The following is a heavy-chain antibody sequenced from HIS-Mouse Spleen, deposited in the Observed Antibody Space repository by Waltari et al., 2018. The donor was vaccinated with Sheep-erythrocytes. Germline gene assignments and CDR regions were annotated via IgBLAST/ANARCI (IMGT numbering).Heavy chain of an antibody. CDR2: IYYSGSS. V-gene: IGHV4-59*01. CDR3: AREGQQLVRDAFEI. J-gene: IGHJ3*02. D-gene: IGHD6-13*01. CDR1: GGSISSYY. Sequence: QVQLQESGPGLVKPSETLSLTCTVPGGSISSYYWSWIRQPPGKGLEWIGYIYYSGSSTYHPALKSRVSISVDTSKSQFSLMLSSVTAADTAVYYCAREGQQLVRDAFEIWGQGTMVT.